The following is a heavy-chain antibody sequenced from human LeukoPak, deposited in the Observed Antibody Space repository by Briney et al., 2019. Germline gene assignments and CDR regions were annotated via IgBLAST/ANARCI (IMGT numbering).Heavy chain of an antibody. CDR3: ARRVSGMDV. Sequence: GGSLRLSCAPSGFIVRDYWMRWVRQAPGKGLEWVANIKQDGSEKYYVDSVKGRFTISRDNAKNSLYLQMNSLRAEDTAVYYCARRVSGMDVWGQGTTVTVSS. J-gene: IGHJ6*02. V-gene: IGHV3-7*01. CDR1: GFIVRDYW. CDR2: IKQDGSEK.